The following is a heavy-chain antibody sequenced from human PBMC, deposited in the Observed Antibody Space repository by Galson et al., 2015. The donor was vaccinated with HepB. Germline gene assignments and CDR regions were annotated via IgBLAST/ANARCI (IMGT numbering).Heavy chain of an antibody. Sequence: SLRLSCAASGFTFSSYAMSWVRQAPGKGLEWVSAISGSGGSTYYADSVKGRFTISRDNSKNTLYLQMNSLKTEDTAVYYCTRDGICSGGSCYGVDYWGQGTLVTVSS. D-gene: IGHD2-15*01. V-gene: IGHV3-23*01. CDR1: GFTFSSYA. CDR3: TRDGICSGGSCYGVDY. J-gene: IGHJ4*02. CDR2: ISGSGGST.